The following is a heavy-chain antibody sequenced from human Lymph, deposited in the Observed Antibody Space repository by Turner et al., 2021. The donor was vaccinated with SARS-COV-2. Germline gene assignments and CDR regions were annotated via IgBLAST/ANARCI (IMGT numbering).Heavy chain of an antibody. CDR3: ARAARLSVWFGP. CDR1: GYTFTSYA. J-gene: IGHJ5*02. D-gene: IGHD6-25*01. CDR2: MNPNSGNT. V-gene: IGHV1-8*01. Sequence: QAQLVQSGADVKQPRASLQAACKASGYTFTSYAINWVRQATGQGLEWMGLMNPNSGNTGYAQKFQGRVTMTRNTPIRTAYMELGSLRSEGTAVYYCARAARLSVWFGPWGQGTLVTVSS.